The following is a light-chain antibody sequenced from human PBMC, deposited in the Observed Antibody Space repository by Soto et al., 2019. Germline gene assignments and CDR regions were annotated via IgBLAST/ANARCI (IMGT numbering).Light chain of an antibody. Sequence: DIQLTQSPSFLSASVGDRVTLTCRASQDISTSLAWYQQKPGRAPKLLIYATFTLQIGVPSRFTGSGSETEFTLTINSLQPEDFATYYCQQLKSYPRTFGGGTKVEIK. CDR1: QDISTS. V-gene: IGKV1-9*01. J-gene: IGKJ4*01. CDR3: QQLKSYPRT. CDR2: ATF.